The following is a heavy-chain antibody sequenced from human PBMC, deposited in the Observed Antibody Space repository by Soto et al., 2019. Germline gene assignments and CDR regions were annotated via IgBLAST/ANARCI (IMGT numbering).Heavy chain of an antibody. CDR3: ATGSSCTNGVCYTG. Sequence: SETRSLTCTFSGASISGDYWAWVRQPAVKGLEWIGRIYTSGSTNYNPSLKSRVTMSVDTSKNQFSLKLSSVTAADTAVYYCATGSSCTNGVCYTGWGQATLVTVSS. D-gene: IGHD2-8*01. CDR1: GASISGDY. J-gene: IGHJ4*02. V-gene: IGHV4-4*07. CDR2: IYTSGST.